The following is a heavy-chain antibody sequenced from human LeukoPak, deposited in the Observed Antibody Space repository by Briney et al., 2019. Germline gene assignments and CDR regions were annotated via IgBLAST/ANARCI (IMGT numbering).Heavy chain of an antibody. CDR3: ARDRVDEEWLVYY. CDR2: VSGRGERT. Sequence: GGSLRLSCAASGFSFNSYAMSWVRQAPGKGLEWVSAVSGRGERTYYADFVQGRFSISRDNAKNSLYLQMNSLRAEDTAVYYCARDRVDEEWLVYYWGQGTLVTVSS. D-gene: IGHD6-19*01. J-gene: IGHJ4*02. V-gene: IGHV3-23*01. CDR1: GFSFNSYA.